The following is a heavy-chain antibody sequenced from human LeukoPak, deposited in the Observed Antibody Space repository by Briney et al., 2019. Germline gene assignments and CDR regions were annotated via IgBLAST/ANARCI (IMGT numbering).Heavy chain of an antibody. D-gene: IGHD3-22*01. Sequence: SETLSLTCTVSGGSISSSSYYWGWLRQPPGKGLEWIGSIYYSGSTYYNPSLKSRVTISVDTSKNQFSLKLSSVTAADTAVYYCARSDYYDSSGYYVYWGQGTLVTVSS. CDR2: IYYSGST. V-gene: IGHV4-39*01. CDR1: GGSISSSSYY. CDR3: ARSDYYDSSGYYVY. J-gene: IGHJ4*02.